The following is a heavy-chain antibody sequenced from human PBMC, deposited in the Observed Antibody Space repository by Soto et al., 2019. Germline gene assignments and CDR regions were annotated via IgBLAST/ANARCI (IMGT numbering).Heavy chain of an antibody. CDR3: ARVDYYDDYGGHYFDY. V-gene: IGHV4-31*02. CDR1: GASVTAGGYY. D-gene: IGHD3-22*01. Sequence: SETLSLTXTVSGASVTAGGYYWSWIRQHPGKVLEWIGFIYFIGSPSYNPSLKSRITMSLDTSKNQFSLNLTSVTAADTAVYFRARVDYYDDYGGHYFDYWGQGILVTVSS. CDR2: IYFIGSP. J-gene: IGHJ4*02.